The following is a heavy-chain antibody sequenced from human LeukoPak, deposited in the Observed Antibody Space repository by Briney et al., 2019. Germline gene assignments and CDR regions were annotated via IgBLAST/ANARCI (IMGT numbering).Heavy chain of an antibody. CDR2: IYPGDSDT. CDR1: GYSFTSYW. CDR3: ARRDYDSSGYYWFDY. V-gene: IGHV5-51*01. Sequence: GESLKISCKGSGYSFTSYWIGWVRQMPGKGLEWMGIIYPGDSDTRYSPSFQGQVTISADKSISTAYLQWSSLKASDTAIYYCARRDYDSSGYYWFDYWGQGTLVTVSS. D-gene: IGHD3-22*01. J-gene: IGHJ4*02.